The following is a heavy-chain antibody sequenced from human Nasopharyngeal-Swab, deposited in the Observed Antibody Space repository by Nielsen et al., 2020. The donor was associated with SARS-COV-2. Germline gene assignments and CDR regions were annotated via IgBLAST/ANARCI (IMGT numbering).Heavy chain of an antibody. CDR1: GGSIRNYY. CDR2: IYDSGTT. Sequence: GSLRLSCTVSGGSIRNYYWSWIRQPPGKGLEWIGYIYDSGTTSYNPSLKSRVTISVDTSKNQFSLKLSSVTAADTAVYYCARQEGKYYDGRGRGMDVWGQGTTVTVSS. D-gene: IGHD3-22*01. CDR3: ARQEGKYYDGRGRGMDV. V-gene: IGHV4-59*08. J-gene: IGHJ6*02.